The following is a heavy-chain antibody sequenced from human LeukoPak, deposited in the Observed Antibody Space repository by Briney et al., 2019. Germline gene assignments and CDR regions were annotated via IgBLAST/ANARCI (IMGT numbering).Heavy chain of an antibody. V-gene: IGHV2-5*02. CDR1: GFSLSTSGVG. CDR3: AHSEADGGFDY. D-gene: IGHD3-10*01. CDR2: IYWDDDK. Sequence: SGPTLVKPTQTLTLSCTFSGFSLSTSGVGVGWIRQPPGKALEWLALIYWDDDKRYSPSLESRLTTTKDTTKSRWVLTITKMDPVDTATYYYAHSEADGGFDYWGQGTLVTVSS. J-gene: IGHJ4*02.